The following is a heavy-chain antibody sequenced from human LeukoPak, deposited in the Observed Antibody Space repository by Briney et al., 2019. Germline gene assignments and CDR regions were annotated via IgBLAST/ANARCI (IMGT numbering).Heavy chain of an antibody. CDR2: IYTGGST. CDR3: RRSKAVSFFY. D-gene: IGHD6-19*01. CDR1: GFTISTYE. Sequence: SETLSLTCAGSGFTISTYEWNWVRQPAGKGLEWIGRIYTGGSTNYNPSLTSRVTTCVGKTKPQLSLQLSSLNAAGTAVYYCRRSKAVSFFYSGQGALVTVSS. J-gene: IGHJ4*02. V-gene: IGHV4-4*07.